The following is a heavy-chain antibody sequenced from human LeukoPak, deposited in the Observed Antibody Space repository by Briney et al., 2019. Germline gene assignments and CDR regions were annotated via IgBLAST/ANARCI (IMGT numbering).Heavy chain of an antibody. J-gene: IGHJ4*02. Sequence: GGSLRLSCAASGFTFSNYWKSWVRQAPGRGLEWVANIHPEGNEKYHVDSVKGRFTISRDNTKNSLFLQMHGLRVEDTAVYYCARGDDFSGDYWGQGTLVTVSS. V-gene: IGHV3-7*04. CDR1: GFTFSNYW. CDR3: ARGDDFSGDY. CDR2: IHPEGNEK. D-gene: IGHD2-21*02.